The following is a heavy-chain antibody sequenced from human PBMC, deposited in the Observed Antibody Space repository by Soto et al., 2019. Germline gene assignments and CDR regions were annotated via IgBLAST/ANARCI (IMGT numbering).Heavy chain of an antibody. CDR1: GGSISSGGYY. Sequence: QVQLQESGPGLVKPSQTLSLTCTVSGGSISSGGYYWSWIRQHPGKGLEWIGYIYYSGRTNYNPSLKGRVTIAVDTSKNQFPLKLSSVTAADTAVYYCARDRGWARGAAKDVWVQGTTVTVSS. CDR3: ARDRGWARGAAKDV. CDR2: IYYSGRT. V-gene: IGHV4-31*03. J-gene: IGHJ6*02. D-gene: IGHD3-10*01.